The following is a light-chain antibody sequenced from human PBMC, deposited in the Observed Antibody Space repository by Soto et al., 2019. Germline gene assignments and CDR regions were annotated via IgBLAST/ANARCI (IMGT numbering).Light chain of an antibody. J-gene: IGKJ4*01. CDR2: YTS. CDR1: QDISNY. CDR3: QQYDNLPST. Sequence: DIPMTQSPSSLSASVGDRVTITCQASQDISNYFSWYQQKPGKAPKLLIYYTSKLEIGVPSRFSGSRSGTDFTFTISSLQPEDIATYYCQQYDNLPSTFGGGTKVEIK. V-gene: IGKV1-33*01.